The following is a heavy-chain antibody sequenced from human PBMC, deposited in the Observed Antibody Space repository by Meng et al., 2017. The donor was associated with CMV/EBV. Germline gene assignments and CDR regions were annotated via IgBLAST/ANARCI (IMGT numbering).Heavy chain of an antibody. CDR3: ARSGGGFRMDV. Sequence: GSLRLSCAVSGGSISSSNWWSWVRQPPGKGLEWIGEIYHSGSTNYNPSLKSRVTISVDKSKNQFSLKLSSVTAADTAVYYCARSGGGFRMDVWGQGTTVTVSS. J-gene: IGHJ6*02. CDR1: GGSISSSNW. D-gene: IGHD3-10*01. V-gene: IGHV4-4*02. CDR2: IYHSGST.